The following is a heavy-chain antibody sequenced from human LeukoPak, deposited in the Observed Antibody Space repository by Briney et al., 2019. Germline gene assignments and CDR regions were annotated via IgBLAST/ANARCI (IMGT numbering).Heavy chain of an antibody. J-gene: IGHJ5*02. CDR1: GYTFTGYY. V-gene: IGHV1-2*02. CDR2: INPNSGGT. Sequence: ASVKVSCKASGYTFTGYYMHWVRQAPGQGLEWMGWINPNSGGTNYAQKFQGRVTMTRDTSISTAYMELSRLRSDDTAVYYCARNFAPVLPWFDPRGERTLVTVSS. D-gene: IGHD2-8*01. CDR3: ARNFAPVLPWFDP.